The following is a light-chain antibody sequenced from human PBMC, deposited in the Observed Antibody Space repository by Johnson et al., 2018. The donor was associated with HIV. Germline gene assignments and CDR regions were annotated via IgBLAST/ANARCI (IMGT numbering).Light chain of an antibody. Sequence: QSVLTQPPSLSAAPGQRVSISCSGTSSNIENYFVSWYQQLPGAAPRLLIYEDNKRPSGIPDRFSGSKSGASAPLGITGLQPGDEADYYCGVWDASLSPHYAFGTVTTVIVL. CDR3: GVWDASLSPHYA. CDR1: SSNIENYF. V-gene: IGLV1-51*02. CDR2: EDN. J-gene: IGLJ1*01.